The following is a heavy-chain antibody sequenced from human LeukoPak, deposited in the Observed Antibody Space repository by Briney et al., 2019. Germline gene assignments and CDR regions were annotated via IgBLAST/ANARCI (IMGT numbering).Heavy chain of an antibody. V-gene: IGHV1-2*02. CDR3: ATTPDNPYYYGMDV. D-gene: IGHD1-1*01. CDR2: INPNSGGT. J-gene: IGHJ6*02. Sequence: ASVKVSCKASGYTFTGYYMHWVRQAPGQGLEWVGWINPNSGGTNYAQKFQGRVTMTGDTSISTAYMELSRLRSEDTAVYYCATTPDNPYYYGMDVWGQGTTVTVSS. CDR1: GYTFTGYY.